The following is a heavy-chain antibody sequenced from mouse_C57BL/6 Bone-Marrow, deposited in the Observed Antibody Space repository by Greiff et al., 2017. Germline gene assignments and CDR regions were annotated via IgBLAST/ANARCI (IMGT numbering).Heavy chain of an antibody. J-gene: IGHJ1*03. CDR3: TLHYYGSSYWYFDV. D-gene: IGHD1-1*01. Sequence: VHVKQSGAELVRPGASVKLSCTASGFNIKDDYMHWVKQRPEQGLEWIGWIDPENGDTEYASKFQGKATITADTSSNTAYLQLSSLTSEDTAVYYCTLHYYGSSYWYFDVWGTGTTVTVSS. CDR2: IDPENGDT. CDR1: GFNIKDDY. V-gene: IGHV14-4*01.